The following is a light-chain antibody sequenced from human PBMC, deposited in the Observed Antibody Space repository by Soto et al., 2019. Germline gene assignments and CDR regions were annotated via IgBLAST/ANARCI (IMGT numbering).Light chain of an antibody. Sequence: IVMTQSPATLSVSPGERATLSCRASQSVSSDLAWYQQKPGQAPRLLIYGASTRATGIPARFSGSGSGTEFTLTISRLEPEDFAVYYCQQYGDSPLTFGGGTKVDIK. CDR1: QSVSSD. CDR3: QQYGDSPLT. V-gene: IGKV3-15*01. J-gene: IGKJ4*01. CDR2: GAS.